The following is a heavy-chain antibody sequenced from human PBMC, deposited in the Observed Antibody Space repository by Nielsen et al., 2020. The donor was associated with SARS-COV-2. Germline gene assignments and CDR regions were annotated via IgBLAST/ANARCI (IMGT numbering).Heavy chain of an antibody. CDR3: ARDSGSGWGEFDY. CDR1: GGSVSSGSYY. Sequence: SETLSLTCTVSGGSVSSGSYYWSWIRQPPGKGLEWIGYIYYSGSTNYNPSLKSRVTISVDTSKNQFSLKLSSVTAADTAVYYCARDSGSGWGEFDYWGQGTLVTVSS. J-gene: IGHJ4*02. CDR2: IYYSGST. V-gene: IGHV4-61*01. D-gene: IGHD6-19*01.